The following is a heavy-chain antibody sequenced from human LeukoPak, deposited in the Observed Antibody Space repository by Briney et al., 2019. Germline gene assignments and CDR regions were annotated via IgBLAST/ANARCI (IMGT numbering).Heavy chain of an antibody. CDR2: IIPIFGTA. D-gene: IGHD4-17*01. CDR3: ARGRLTRTVPNAFDI. J-gene: IGHJ3*02. V-gene: IGHV1-69*13. Sequence: SVKVSCKASGGTFSSYAISWVPQAPGQGLEWMGGIIPIFGTANYAQKFQGRVTITADESTSTAYMELSSLRSEDTAVYYCARGRLTRTVPNAFDIWGQGTMVTVSS. CDR1: GGTFSSYA.